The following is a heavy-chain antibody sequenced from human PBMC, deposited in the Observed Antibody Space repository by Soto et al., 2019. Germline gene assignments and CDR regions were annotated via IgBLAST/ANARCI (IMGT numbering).Heavy chain of an antibody. V-gene: IGHV3-23*01. D-gene: IGHD3-10*01. Sequence: EVQLLESGGGLVQPGGSLRLSCAASGFTFSSYAMRWVRQAPGKGLEWVSTFRGTGDGTYYADSVRGRFTVSRDNSKNTLYLQMNGLRGGDTAVYYCAKGPDPGAFDIWGQGTMVTVSS. J-gene: IGHJ3*02. CDR3: AKGPDPGAFDI. CDR1: GFTFSSYA. CDR2: FRGTGDGT.